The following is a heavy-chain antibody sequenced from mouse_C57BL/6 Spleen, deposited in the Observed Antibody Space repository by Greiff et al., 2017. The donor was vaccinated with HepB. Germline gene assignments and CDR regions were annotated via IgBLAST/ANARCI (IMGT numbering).Heavy chain of an antibody. D-gene: IGHD2-1*01. Sequence: EVQLQQSGPELVKPGASVKIPCKASGYTFTDYNMDWVKQSHGKSLEWIGDINPNNGGTIYNQKFKGKTTLTVDKASSTAYMELRSLTYEDTAVYYCARIVYLGYYYAMDYWGQGTSVTVSS. CDR1: GYTFTDYN. CDR2: INPNNGGT. CDR3: ARIVYLGYYYAMDY. V-gene: IGHV1-18*01. J-gene: IGHJ4*01.